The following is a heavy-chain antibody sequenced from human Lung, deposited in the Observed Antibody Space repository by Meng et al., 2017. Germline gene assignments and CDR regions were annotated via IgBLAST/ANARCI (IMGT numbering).Heavy chain of an antibody. CDR3: VRSSAWVRTGFDP. Sequence: QSQLQESGPGLVKPSEALSLTCSVSGGSISTSGYYWGWIRQPPGKGLEWIGSIGHSGFTYYTPSLKSRVAVSLDTSKSQFSLMLTSVTAADTAVYYCVRSSAWVRTGFDPWGQGTLVTVFS. V-gene: IGHV4-39*01. CDR1: GGSISTSGYY. CDR2: IGHSGFT. J-gene: IGHJ5*02. D-gene: IGHD6-19*01.